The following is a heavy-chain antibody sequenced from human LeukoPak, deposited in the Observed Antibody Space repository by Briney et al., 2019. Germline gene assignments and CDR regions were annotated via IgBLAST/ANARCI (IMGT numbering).Heavy chain of an antibody. CDR1: GFTFSSYS. Sequence: GGSLRLSCAASGFTFSSYSMIWVRQAPGKGLEWVSSISISSSSIYYADSVKGRFTISRDNDKNSLYLQMNSLRAEDTAVYYCARGMRWGSGAFDVWGQGTMVTVSS. CDR3: ARGMRWGSGAFDV. D-gene: IGHD5-24*01. V-gene: IGHV3-21*01. J-gene: IGHJ3*01. CDR2: ISISSSSI.